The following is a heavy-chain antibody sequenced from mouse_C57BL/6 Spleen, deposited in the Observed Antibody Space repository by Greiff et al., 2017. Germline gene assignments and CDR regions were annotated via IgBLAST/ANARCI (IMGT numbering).Heavy chain of an antibody. V-gene: IGHV1-55*01. CDR2: IYPGSGST. Sequence: VQLQQPGAELVKPGASVKMSCKASGYTFTSYWITWVKQRPGQGLEWIGDIYPGSGSTNYNEKFKSKATLTVDTSSSTAYMQLSSLASEDSAVYYCARGFYYGSSYFDYWGQGTTLTVSS. J-gene: IGHJ2*01. D-gene: IGHD1-1*01. CDR1: GYTFTSYW. CDR3: ARGFYYGSSYFDY.